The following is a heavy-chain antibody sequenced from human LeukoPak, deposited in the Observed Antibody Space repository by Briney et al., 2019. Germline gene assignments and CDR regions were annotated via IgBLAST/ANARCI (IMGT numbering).Heavy chain of an antibody. CDR2: IWYDGSNK. CDR1: GFTFSSYG. Sequence: GGSLRLSCAASGFTFSSYGMHWVRQAPGKGLEWVAVIWYDGSNKYYADSVKGRFTISRDNSKNTLYLQMNSLRAEDTAVYYCARAAEGTRFDYWGRGTLVTVSS. D-gene: IGHD3-10*01. CDR3: ARAAEGTRFDY. J-gene: IGHJ4*02. V-gene: IGHV3-33*01.